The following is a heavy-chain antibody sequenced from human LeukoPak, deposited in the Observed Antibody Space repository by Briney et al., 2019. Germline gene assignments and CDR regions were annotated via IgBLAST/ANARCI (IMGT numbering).Heavy chain of an antibody. Sequence: SVKVSCKASGGTFSSYAISWVRQAPGQGLEWMGRIIPIFGTANYAQKFQGRVTITTDESTSTAYMELSSLRSEDTAVYYCARDRQRRVTGGGYYYYYMDVWGKGTTVTVPS. D-gene: IGHD1-14*01. J-gene: IGHJ6*03. CDR1: GGTFSSYA. V-gene: IGHV1-69*05. CDR3: ARDRQRRVTGGGYYYYYMDV. CDR2: IIPIFGTA.